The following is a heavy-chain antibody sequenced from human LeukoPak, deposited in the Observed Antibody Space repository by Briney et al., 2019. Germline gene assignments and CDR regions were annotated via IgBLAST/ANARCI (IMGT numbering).Heavy chain of an antibody. CDR2: ISAYNGNT. Sequence: ASVTVSFKASGYTFTSYGISWVRQAPGQGLEWMGWISAYNGNTNYAQKLQGRVTMTTDTSTSTAYMELRSLRSDDTAVYYCARLVVAAAEQYNWFDPWGQGTLVTVSS. D-gene: IGHD6-13*01. V-gene: IGHV1-18*01. CDR3: ARLVVAAAEQYNWFDP. CDR1: GYTFTSYG. J-gene: IGHJ5*02.